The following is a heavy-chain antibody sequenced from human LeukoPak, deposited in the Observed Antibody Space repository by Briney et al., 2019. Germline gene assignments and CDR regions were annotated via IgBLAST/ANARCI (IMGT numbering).Heavy chain of an antibody. V-gene: IGHV4-4*02. Sequence: PWGPLSLTCAVSGGSISSGNWWSWVRQPPGKGLEWLEEIYHSGTTHYHPSLKSRDTISVDKSENQFSLKLTSVTAADTAVYYCARLGFGESTTNFDYWGQGTLVTVSS. CDR2: IYHSGTT. D-gene: IGHD3-10*01. CDR3: ARLGFGESTTNFDY. CDR1: GGSISSGNW. J-gene: IGHJ4*02.